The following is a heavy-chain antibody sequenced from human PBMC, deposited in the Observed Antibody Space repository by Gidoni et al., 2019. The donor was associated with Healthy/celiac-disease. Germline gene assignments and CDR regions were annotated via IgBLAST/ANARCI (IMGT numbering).Heavy chain of an antibody. CDR3: ARDFRGVFGGDASLLGMDV. D-gene: IGHD2-21*02. V-gene: IGHV1-2*04. J-gene: IGHJ6*02. CDR1: GYTFTGSY. CDR2: INPNSGGT. Sequence: QVQLVQSGAEVKKPGASVKVSCKASGYTFTGSYMHWVRQAPGQGLEWMGWINPNSGGTNYAQKFQGWVTMTRDTSISTAYMELSRLRSDDTAVYYCARDFRGVFGGDASLLGMDVWGQGTTVTVSS.